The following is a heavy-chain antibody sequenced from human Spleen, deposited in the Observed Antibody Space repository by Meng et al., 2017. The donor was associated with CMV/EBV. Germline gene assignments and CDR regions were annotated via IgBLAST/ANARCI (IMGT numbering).Heavy chain of an antibody. CDR1: GGFISSYY. CDR2: IYTSGST. CDR3: LRGSGGSV. J-gene: IGHJ1*01. Sequence: QGQLPVSGPGLVKPSEPLSLTCSVSGGFISSYYWSWIRQPAGKGLEWIGRIYTSGSTNYNPSLKSRVSMSIDKSKNQFSLKLTSVTAADTAVYHCLRGSGGSVWGQGTLVTVSS. D-gene: IGHD3-10*01. V-gene: IGHV4-4*07.